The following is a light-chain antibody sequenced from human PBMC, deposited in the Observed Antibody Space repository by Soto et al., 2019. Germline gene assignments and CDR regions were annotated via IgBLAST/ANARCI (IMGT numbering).Light chain of an antibody. CDR2: AAS. CDR1: QSISRN. J-gene: IGKJ1*01. V-gene: IGKV3-15*01. Sequence: EVVMTQSQTTVSVSAGERSTLSCMGSQSISRNLAWYQQKPGQAPRLLIYAASTRATGLPARFSGSGSGTDFTLTISRLEPEDFAVYYCQLYGILPWTFGQGTMVDIK. CDR3: QLYGILPWT.